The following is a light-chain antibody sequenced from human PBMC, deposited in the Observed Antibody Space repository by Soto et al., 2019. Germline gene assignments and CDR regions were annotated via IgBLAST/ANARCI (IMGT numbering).Light chain of an antibody. J-gene: IGKJ4*01. CDR1: QSVSSSY. CDR3: HQYDNSPLT. CDR2: GAS. V-gene: IGKV3-20*01. Sequence: EIVLTQSPGTLSLSPGERATLSCRASQSVSSSYLAWYQQKPGQAPRLLIVGASSRATGIPDRFSGGGSGTDFTLTISRLEPEDFALYYYHQYDNSPLTFGGGTKV.